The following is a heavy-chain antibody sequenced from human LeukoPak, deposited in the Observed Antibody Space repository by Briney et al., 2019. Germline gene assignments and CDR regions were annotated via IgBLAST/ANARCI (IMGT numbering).Heavy chain of an antibody. CDR3: ARDGKMATPFPYYYYYYMDV. CDR2: IRAYNGNT. V-gene: IGHV1-18*01. D-gene: IGHD5-24*01. J-gene: IGHJ6*03. CDR1: GYTFTSYG. Sequence: SVKVSCKSSGYTFTSYGISWVRQAPGQGLEWMGGIRAYNGNTNYAQKLQARVTMTTDTSTSTAYMELRSLRSDDTAVYYCARDGKMATPFPYYYYYYMDVWGKGTTVTVSS.